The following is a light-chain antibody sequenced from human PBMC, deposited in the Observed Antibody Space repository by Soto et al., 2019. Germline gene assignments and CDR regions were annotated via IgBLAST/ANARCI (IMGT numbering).Light chain of an antibody. J-gene: IGKJ2*01. CDR2: DAS. Sequence: DIQMTQSPATLSASVVDRVTITCRASQSITNSLAWYQQKPGKAPKLLIFDASSLRSGVPSRFSGSGSGTEFTLTISSLQPEDFAIYYCQQHNPYSPYTFGQGTKLEI. V-gene: IGKV1-5*03. CDR3: QQHNPYSPYT. CDR1: QSITNS.